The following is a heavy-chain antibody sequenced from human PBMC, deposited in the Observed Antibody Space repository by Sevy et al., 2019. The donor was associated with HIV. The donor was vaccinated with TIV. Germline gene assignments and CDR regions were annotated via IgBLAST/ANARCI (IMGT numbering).Heavy chain of an antibody. V-gene: IGHV3-30-3*01. D-gene: IGHD3-22*01. CDR3: ASIRGRGSGYYFDAFDI. CDR1: GFTFSSYA. CDR2: ISYDGSNK. J-gene: IGHJ3*02. Sequence: GGSLRLSCAASGFTFSSYAMHWVRQAPGKGLEWVAVISYDGSNKYYADSVKGRFTTSRDNSKNTLYLQMNSLRAEDTAVYYCASIRGRGSGYYFDAFDIWGQGTMVTVSS.